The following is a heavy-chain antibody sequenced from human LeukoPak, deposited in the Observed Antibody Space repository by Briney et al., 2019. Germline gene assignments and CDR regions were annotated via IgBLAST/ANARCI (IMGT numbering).Heavy chain of an antibody. V-gene: IGHV4-39*01. CDR1: GGSISSSSYY. CDR2: IYYSGST. Sequence: PSETLSLTCTVSGGSISSSSYYWGWIRQPPGKGLEWIGSIYYSGSTYYNPSLKSRVTISVDTSKNQFSLKLSSVTAADTAVYYCARAGYCSGGSCYSGTVDYWGQGTLVTVSS. CDR3: ARAGYCSGGSCYSGTVDY. J-gene: IGHJ4*02. D-gene: IGHD2-15*01.